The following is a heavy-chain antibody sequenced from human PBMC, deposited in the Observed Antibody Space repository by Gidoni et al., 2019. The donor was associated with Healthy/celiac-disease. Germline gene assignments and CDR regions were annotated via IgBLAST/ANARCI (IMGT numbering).Heavy chain of an antibody. CDR2: IWYDGSNK. CDR1: GFTFSSYG. V-gene: IGHV3-33*01. CDR3: ARDEGTSPMATIPVD. Sequence: QVQLVESGGGVVQPGRSLRLSCAASGFTFSSYGMHWVRQAPGKGLEWVAVIWYDGSNKYYADSVKGRFTISRDNSKNTLYLQMNSLRAEDTAVYYCARDEGTSPMATIPVDWGQGTLVTVSS. D-gene: IGHD5-12*01. J-gene: IGHJ4*02.